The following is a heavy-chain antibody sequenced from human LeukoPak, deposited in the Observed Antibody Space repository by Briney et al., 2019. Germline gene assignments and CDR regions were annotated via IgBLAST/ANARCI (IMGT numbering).Heavy chain of an antibody. J-gene: IGHJ3*02. Sequence: GGSLRLSCAASGFTVSSNYMSWVRQAPGKGLEWVSVVYSGGSTYYADSVKGRFTISRDNAKKSLYLQMNSLRDEDTAVYYCAREVPRAMNAFDIWGQGTLVTVSS. CDR3: AREVPRAMNAFDI. D-gene: IGHD2-2*01. V-gene: IGHV3-53*01. CDR2: VYSGGST. CDR1: GFTVSSNY.